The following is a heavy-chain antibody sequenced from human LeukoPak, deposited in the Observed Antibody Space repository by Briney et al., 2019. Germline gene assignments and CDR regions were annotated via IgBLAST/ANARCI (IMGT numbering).Heavy chain of an antibody. J-gene: IGHJ6*02. Sequence: GGSLRLSCAASGFTFSSYWMNWDRQAPGKGLEWVASINHNGNVNYYVDSVKGRFTIYRDNAKNSLYLQMSNLRAEDTDVYFCARGGGLDVWGQGATVTVSS. CDR1: GFTFSSYW. CDR2: INHNGNVN. CDR3: ARGGGLDV. D-gene: IGHD3-16*01. V-gene: IGHV3-7*03.